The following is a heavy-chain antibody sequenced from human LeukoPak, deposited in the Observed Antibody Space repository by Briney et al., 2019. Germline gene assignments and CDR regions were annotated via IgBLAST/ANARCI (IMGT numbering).Heavy chain of an antibody. Sequence: GGSLRLSCAASGFTFSSYEMNWVRQAPGKGLEWVSYISSSGSTIYYADSVKGRFTISRDNAKNSLYLQMNSLRAEDTAVYYCARRMAARRYYYYYYMDVWGKGTTVTVSS. D-gene: IGHD6-6*01. CDR3: ARRMAARRYYYYYYMDV. J-gene: IGHJ6*03. V-gene: IGHV3-48*03. CDR2: ISSSGSTI. CDR1: GFTFSSYE.